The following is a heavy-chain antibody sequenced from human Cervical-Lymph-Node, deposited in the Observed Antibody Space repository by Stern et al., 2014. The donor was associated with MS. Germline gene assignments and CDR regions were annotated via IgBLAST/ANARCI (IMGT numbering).Heavy chain of an antibody. CDR3: ARGRSIFDA. J-gene: IGHJ4*02. Sequence: HVQLVESGPGLVKPSQTLSLTCTVSGDSISSGDYYWGWIRQTPGKGLEWIGFIFYTGTTYYNPSLKSRLTLSIDTSQHPFSLRLDSVTAADTAVYYCARGRSIFDAWGQGTLVAVSS. CDR2: IFYTGTT. V-gene: IGHV4-30-4*01. D-gene: IGHD6-6*01. CDR1: GDSISSGDYY.